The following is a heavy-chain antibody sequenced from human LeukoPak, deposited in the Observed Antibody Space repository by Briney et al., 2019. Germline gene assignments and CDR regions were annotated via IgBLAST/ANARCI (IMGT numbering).Heavy chain of an antibody. D-gene: IGHD3-10*01. CDR3: ASRGWAGEYYFDY. J-gene: IGHJ4*02. Sequence: SSVKVSCKASGYTFIGYYMHWVRQAPGQGLEWMGWINPNSGGTNYPQKFQGRVTMTRDTSISTAYMELSRLRSDDTAVYYCASRGWAGEYYFDYWGQGTLVTVSS. V-gene: IGHV1-2*02. CDR2: INPNSGGT. CDR1: GYTFIGYY.